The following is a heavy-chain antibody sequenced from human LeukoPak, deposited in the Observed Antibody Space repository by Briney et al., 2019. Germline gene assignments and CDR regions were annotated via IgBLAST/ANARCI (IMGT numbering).Heavy chain of an antibody. Sequence: GASVKVSCKASGYTFTSYYMHWVRQAPGQGLEWMGIINPSGGSASYAQKFQGRVTMTRDMSTSTVYMELSSLRSEDTAVYYCAREGTTMEQDYWGQGTLVAVSS. J-gene: IGHJ4*02. CDR1: GYTFTSYY. CDR3: AREGTTMEQDY. V-gene: IGHV1-46*01. CDR2: INPSGGSA. D-gene: IGHD3-10*01.